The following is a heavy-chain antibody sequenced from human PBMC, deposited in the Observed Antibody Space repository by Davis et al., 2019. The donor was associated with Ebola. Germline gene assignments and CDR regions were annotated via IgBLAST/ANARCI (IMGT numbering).Heavy chain of an antibody. J-gene: IGHJ6*03. CDR3: AKDAVAYYYDSSGYYSYYYMDV. CDR2: ISGSGGNT. V-gene: IGHV3-23*01. Sequence: GESLKISCAASGFTFSSYAMSWVRQAPGKGLEWVSAISGSGGNTYYADSVKGRFTISRDNSKNTLYLQMNSLRAEDTAVYYCAKDAVAYYYDSSGYYSYYYMDVWGKGTTVTVSS. D-gene: IGHD3-22*01. CDR1: GFTFSSYA.